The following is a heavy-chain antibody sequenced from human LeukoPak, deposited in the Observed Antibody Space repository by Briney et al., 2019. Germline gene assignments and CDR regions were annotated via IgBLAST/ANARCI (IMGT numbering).Heavy chain of an antibody. CDR1: GSSFTTYW. CDR2: IYPGDSDT. Sequence: PGGSLKISFKGSGSSFTTYWIGWVRQMPGKGLEWMGVIYPGDSDTRYSPSFQGQVTISADKSISTAYLQWSRLKASGTAMYYCASSSRPYGTGTYSYDYWGQGTLVTVSS. V-gene: IGHV5-51*01. J-gene: IGHJ4*02. D-gene: IGHD3-10*01. CDR3: ASSSRPYGTGTYSYDY.